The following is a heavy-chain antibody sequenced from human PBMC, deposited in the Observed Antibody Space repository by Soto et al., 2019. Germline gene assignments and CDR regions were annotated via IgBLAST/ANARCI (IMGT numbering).Heavy chain of an antibody. CDR1: GGSVTTSKW. V-gene: IGHV4-4*02. J-gene: IGHJ3*01. D-gene: IGHD6-6*01. CDR3: ARARITVAARPDAFDV. CDR2: VYHSGTT. Sequence: SETLSLTCTIPGGSVTTSKWWNWVRQPPGKGLEWIGEVYHSGTTNYNPSLESRVTISLDKSKNQFSLKLSSVTAADTAVYFCARARITVAARPDAFDVWGQGTLVTVSS.